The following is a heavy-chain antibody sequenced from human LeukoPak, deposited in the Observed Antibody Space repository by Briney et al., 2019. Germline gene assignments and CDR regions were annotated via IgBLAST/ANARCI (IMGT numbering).Heavy chain of an antibody. CDR3: ARGSSSWYTQPPKGFDY. V-gene: IGHV1-18*01. Sequence: ASVKVSCKASGYTFTNYGITWVRQAPGQGLEWMGWISAYNGNTNYAQKLQGRVTMATDTSTNTAYMELRSLRSDDTAVYYCARGSSSWYTQPPKGFDYWGQGTLVTVSS. D-gene: IGHD6-13*01. CDR1: GYTFTNYG. J-gene: IGHJ4*02. CDR2: ISAYNGNT.